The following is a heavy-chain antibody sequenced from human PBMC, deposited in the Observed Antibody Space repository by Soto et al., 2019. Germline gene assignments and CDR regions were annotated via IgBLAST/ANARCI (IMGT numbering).Heavy chain of an antibody. CDR2: INPSSTTM. J-gene: IGHJ4*02. D-gene: IGHD2-2*01. Sequence: GGSLRLSCTASGFLSNDYYMMWVRQTPGKGLEWVAYINPSSTTMYYLDSVRGRFTVSRDNAKSSLFLQMNNLRDEDTAVYYCVGAPGSMSTPGRILITFDYYFDAWGQGTLVTVSS. CDR3: VGAPGSMSTPGRILITFDYYFDA. CDR1: GFLSNDYY. V-gene: IGHV3-48*02.